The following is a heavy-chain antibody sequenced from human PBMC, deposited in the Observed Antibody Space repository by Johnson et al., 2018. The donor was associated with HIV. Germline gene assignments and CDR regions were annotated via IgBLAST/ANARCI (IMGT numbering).Heavy chain of an antibody. CDR3: ATSGLTLGSSSSHAFDI. CDR1: GFTFSTYA. Sequence: QVQLVESGGGVVQPGRSLRLSCAASGFTFSTYAMHWVRQTPGKGLECVAIISYDGSNKYYADSVKGRFTISRDNSKNTLYLQMNSLRAEDTAMYYCATSGLTLGSSSSHAFDIWGQGTMVTVSS. J-gene: IGHJ3*02. V-gene: IGHV3-30*04. CDR2: ISYDGSNK. D-gene: IGHD6-6*01.